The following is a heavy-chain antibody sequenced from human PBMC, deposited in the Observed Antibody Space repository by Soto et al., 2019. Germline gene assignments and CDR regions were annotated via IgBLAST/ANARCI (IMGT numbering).Heavy chain of an antibody. CDR3: ARLKAVTGAADWFDP. CDR1: GYSISSSNR. Sequence: PSETLSLTCAVSGYSISSSNRWGWIRQPPGKGLEWTGYIYYSGSTYYNPSLKSRVTMSVDTSKNQFSLKLSSVTAADTAVYSCARLKAVTGAADWFDPWGQGALVTVSS. V-gene: IGHV4-28*01. J-gene: IGHJ5*02. CDR2: IYYSGST. D-gene: IGHD3-10*01.